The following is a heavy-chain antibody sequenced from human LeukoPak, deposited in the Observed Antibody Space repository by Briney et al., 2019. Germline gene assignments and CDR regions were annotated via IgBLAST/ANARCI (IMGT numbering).Heavy chain of an antibody. J-gene: IGHJ5*02. Sequence: SETLSLTCAVFGGSLTDYYWSWVRQSSEKGLEWIGEISDRGSTNYNWSLKSRVTMSVDTAKNQLSLKLSSVTAADTAVYYCAREHNDHRGLFDPWGRGTLVTVSS. CDR1: GGSLTDYY. CDR3: AREHNDHRGLFDP. V-gene: IGHV4-34*01. CDR2: ISDRGST. D-gene: IGHD2-21*01.